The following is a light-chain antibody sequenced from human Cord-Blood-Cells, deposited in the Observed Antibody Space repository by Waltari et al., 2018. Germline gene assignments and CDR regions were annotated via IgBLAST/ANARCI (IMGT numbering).Light chain of an antibody. Sequence: NFMLTQPHSVSDSPGRTVTIPCTRSSGSIASNYVRWYQQRPGSSPTTVIYEDNQRPSGVPDRFSGSIDSSSNSASLTISGLKTEDEADYYCQSYDSSNQVFGGGTKLTVL. CDR3: QSYDSSNQV. CDR1: SGSIASNY. CDR2: EDN. J-gene: IGLJ3*02. V-gene: IGLV6-57*01.